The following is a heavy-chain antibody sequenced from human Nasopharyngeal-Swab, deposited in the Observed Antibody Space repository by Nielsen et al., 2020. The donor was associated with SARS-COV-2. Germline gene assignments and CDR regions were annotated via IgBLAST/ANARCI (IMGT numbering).Heavy chain of an antibody. Sequence: GESLKISCAASGFSLSRHGMNWVRQAPGKGLEWVSAIGGNGARTHYADSVRGRFIISRDNSKSTLDLQMNSLRAEDTAVYYCAKDYDIGYWGQGTLVTVSS. V-gene: IGHV3-23*01. CDR2: IGGNGART. CDR3: AKDYDIGY. J-gene: IGHJ4*02. CDR1: GFSLSRHG. D-gene: IGHD3-9*01.